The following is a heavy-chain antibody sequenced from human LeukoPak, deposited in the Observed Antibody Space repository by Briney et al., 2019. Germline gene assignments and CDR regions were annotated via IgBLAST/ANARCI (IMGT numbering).Heavy chain of an antibody. V-gene: IGHV3-21*01. CDR3: ARDHGCSSTSCPTGGH. CDR1: GFTFSSYS. J-gene: IGHJ1*01. Sequence: PGGSLRLSCAASGFTFSSYSMNWVRQAPGKGLEWVLSISSSSSYIYYADSVKGRFTISRDNAKNSLYLQMNSLRAEDTAVYYCARDHGCSSTSCPTGGHWGQGTLVTVSS. CDR2: ISSSSSYI. D-gene: IGHD2-2*01.